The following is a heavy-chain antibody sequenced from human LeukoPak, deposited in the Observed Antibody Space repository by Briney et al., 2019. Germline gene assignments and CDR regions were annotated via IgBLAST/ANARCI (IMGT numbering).Heavy chain of an antibody. CDR3: ARHRMYYYDSSGRGVADAFDI. V-gene: IGHV4-39*01. CDR1: GGSISSSSYY. D-gene: IGHD3-22*01. CDR2: IYYSGST. J-gene: IGHJ3*02. Sequence: TSETLSLTCTVSGGSISSSSYYWGWIRQPPGKGLEWIGSIYYSGSTYYNPPLKGRVTISVDTSKNQFSLKLSSVTAADTAVYYCARHRMYYYDSSGRGVADAFDIWGQGTMVTVSS.